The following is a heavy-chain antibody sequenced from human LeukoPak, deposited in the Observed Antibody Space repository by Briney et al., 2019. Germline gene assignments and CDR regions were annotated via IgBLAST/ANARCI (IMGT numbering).Heavy chain of an antibody. D-gene: IGHD5-18*01. V-gene: IGHV1-18*01. CDR2: ISAYNGNT. CDR3: ARDFGIQLWLLEIDY. CDR1: GYTFTSYG. Sequence: GASVKVSCKASGYTFTSYGMSWVRQAPGQGLEWMGWISAYNGNTNYAQKLQGRVTMTTDTSTSTAYMELRSLRSDDTAVYYCARDFGIQLWLLEIDYWGQGTLVTVSS. J-gene: IGHJ4*02.